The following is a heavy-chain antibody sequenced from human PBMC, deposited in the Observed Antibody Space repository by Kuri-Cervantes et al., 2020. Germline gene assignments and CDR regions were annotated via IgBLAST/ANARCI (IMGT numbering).Heavy chain of an antibody. CDR2: ISYDGSNK. V-gene: IGHV3-30*19. CDR1: GFTFSSYG. J-gene: IGHJ4*02. CDR3: ARDWDSSGWYLGFDY. Sequence: GESLKISCAASGFTFSSYGMHWVRQAPGKGLEWVAVISYDGSNKYYADSVKGRFTISRDNSKNTLYLQMNSLRAEDTAAYYCARDWDSSGWYLGFDYWGQGTLVTVSS. D-gene: IGHD6-19*01.